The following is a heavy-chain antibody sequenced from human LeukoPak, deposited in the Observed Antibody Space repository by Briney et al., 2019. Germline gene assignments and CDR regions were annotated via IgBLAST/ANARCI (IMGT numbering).Heavy chain of an antibody. Sequence: SETLSLTCTVSGGSISSSSYYWGWIRQPPGKGLEWIGSIYYSGSTYYNPSLKSRVTISVDTSKNQFSLKLSSVTAADTAVYYCARGLRRPLLTYYGSGSYLDVWGQGTTVTVSS. CDR3: ARGLRRPLLTYYGSGSYLDV. V-gene: IGHV4-39*07. J-gene: IGHJ6*02. D-gene: IGHD3-10*01. CDR2: IYYSGST. CDR1: GGSISSSSYY.